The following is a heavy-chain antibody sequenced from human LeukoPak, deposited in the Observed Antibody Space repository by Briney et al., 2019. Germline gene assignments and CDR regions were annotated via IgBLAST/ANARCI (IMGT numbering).Heavy chain of an antibody. Sequence: GGSLRLSCAASGFTFSDYYMSWIRQAPGKGLEWISFISSSSSYTNYADTVKGRFTISRDNTKNSLYLQMNNLRAEDTAVYYCARGGADYVIGYWGQGTLVTVSS. D-gene: IGHD4-17*01. CDR2: ISSSSSYT. CDR1: GFTFSDYY. J-gene: IGHJ4*02. V-gene: IGHV3-11*06. CDR3: ARGGADYVIGY.